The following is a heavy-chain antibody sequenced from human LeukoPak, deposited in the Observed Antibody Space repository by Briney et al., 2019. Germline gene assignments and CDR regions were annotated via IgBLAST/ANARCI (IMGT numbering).Heavy chain of an antibody. CDR3: ASGQFLVSNDY. Sequence: PSETLSLTCAAYGGSFSGYYWSWIRQPPGKGLEWIGEINHSGSTNYNPSLKSRVTISVDTSKNQFSLKLSSVTAADTAVYYCASGQFLVSNDYWGQGILVTVSS. CDR1: GGSFSGYY. CDR2: INHSGST. V-gene: IGHV4-34*01. D-gene: IGHD5/OR15-5a*01. J-gene: IGHJ4*02.